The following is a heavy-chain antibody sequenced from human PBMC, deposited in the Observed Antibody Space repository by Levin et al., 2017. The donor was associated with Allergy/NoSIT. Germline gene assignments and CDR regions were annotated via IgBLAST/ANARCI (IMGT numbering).Heavy chain of an antibody. V-gene: IGHV3-74*01. J-gene: IGHJ5*02. CDR1: GFTFSSHW. CDR2: INSDGSST. CDR3: ARGSRSDSESGSKKADWFDP. D-gene: IGHD2-15*01. Sequence: GESLKISCAASGFTFSSHWMHWVRQAPGKGLVWVSRINSDGSSTTYADSVKGRLTISRDNAKNTLYLQMNSLRAEDTAVYYCARGSRSDSESGSKKADWFDPWGQGTLVTVSS.